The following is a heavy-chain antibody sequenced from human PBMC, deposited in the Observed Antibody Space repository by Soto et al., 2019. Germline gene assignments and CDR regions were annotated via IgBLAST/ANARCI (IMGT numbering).Heavy chain of an antibody. Sequence: PSETLSLTCTVSGGSISSGGYYWSWIRQHPGKGLEWIGYIYYSGSTYYNPSLKSRVTISVDTSKNQFSLKLSSVTAADTAVYYCAGAGDYIWGSYRYTGSYFDYWGQGTLVTVSS. CDR1: GGSISSGGYY. J-gene: IGHJ4*02. CDR2: IYYSGST. CDR3: AGAGDYIWGSYRYTGSYFDY. V-gene: IGHV4-31*03. D-gene: IGHD3-16*02.